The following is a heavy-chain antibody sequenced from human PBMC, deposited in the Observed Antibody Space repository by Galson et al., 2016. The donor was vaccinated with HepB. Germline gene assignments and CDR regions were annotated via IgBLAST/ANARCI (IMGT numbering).Heavy chain of an antibody. CDR3: ASLLRGYYFDS. J-gene: IGHJ4*01. CDR1: GFTFSSHA. D-gene: IGHD3-16*01. CDR2: IGGSGRTT. Sequence: SLRLSCAASGFTFSSHAVSWVRQAPGKGLEWVSTIGGSGRTTHYADSVKGRFTVSRDNSKDTLYLQMNSLRVEDTAVYYCASLLRGYYFDSWGHGTLVTVSS. V-gene: IGHV3-23*01.